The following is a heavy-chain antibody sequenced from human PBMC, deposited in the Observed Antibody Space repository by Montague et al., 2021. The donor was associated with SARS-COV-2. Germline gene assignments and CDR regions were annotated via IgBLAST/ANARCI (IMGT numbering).Heavy chain of an antibody. Sequence: SETLSLTCTVSGGSIRSYFWSWIRQPPGKGLEWIGYIYYTGTTNYNPSLKSRVTMSISMSENQFSLKLSSVTAADTAVYYCKGPHYDILTGPSTDVWGQGTTVTVSS. V-gene: IGHV4-59*12. CDR3: KGPHYDILTGPSTDV. CDR2: IYYTGTT. D-gene: IGHD3-9*01. CDR1: GGSIRSYF. J-gene: IGHJ6*02.